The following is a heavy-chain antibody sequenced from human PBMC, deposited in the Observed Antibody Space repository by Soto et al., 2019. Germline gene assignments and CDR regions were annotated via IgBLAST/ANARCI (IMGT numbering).Heavy chain of an antibody. V-gene: IGHV1-18*04. J-gene: IGHJ5*01. D-gene: IGHD2-2*01. Sequence: GASVKVSCKASGYTSADFGISWVRQAPGQGLDWMGWVSGNNGASNPAPKVQGRITMTLDTSTGVSYMALRSLRSDDTAIYYCVRDQKYFRVNGNWFDSWGQGTLVTVS. CDR3: VRDQKYFRVNGNWFDS. CDR2: VSGNNGAS. CDR1: GYTSADFG.